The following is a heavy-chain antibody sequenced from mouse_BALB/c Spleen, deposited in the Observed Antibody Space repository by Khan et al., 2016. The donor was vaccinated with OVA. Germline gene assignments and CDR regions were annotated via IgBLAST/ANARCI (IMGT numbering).Heavy chain of an antibody. Sequence: EVQLQESGGGLVQPGGSLKLSCAASGFDFSRYWMSWVRQAPGKGLEWIGDINPDSSPINYTPSLKDKFIISRDNAKNTLYLQMSKVRSEDTAYCNCARGLRRYYYARDYWGQGTSVTGSS. CDR2: INPDSSPI. D-gene: IGHD2-2*01. CDR3: ARGLRRYYYARDY. V-gene: IGHV4-1*02. CDR1: GFDFSRYW. J-gene: IGHJ4*01.